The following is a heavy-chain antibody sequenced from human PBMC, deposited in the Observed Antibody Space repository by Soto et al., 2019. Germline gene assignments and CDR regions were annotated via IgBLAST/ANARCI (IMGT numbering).Heavy chain of an antibody. V-gene: IGHV4-30-2*06. CDR2: VYHNGRP. CDR3: ARERVLRSGWFAP. J-gene: IGHJ5*02. D-gene: IGHD1-26*01. Sequence: QVQLQESGSGLVKPSQTLSLTCAVSGRSVSSVGDSWHWIRQSPGKGLEWIGYVYHNGRPYYNPSLEGRVTISLDMSKNQFSRRLSSVTAADTAFYYCARERVLRSGWFAPWGKGTLVTVSS. CDR1: GRSVSSVGDS.